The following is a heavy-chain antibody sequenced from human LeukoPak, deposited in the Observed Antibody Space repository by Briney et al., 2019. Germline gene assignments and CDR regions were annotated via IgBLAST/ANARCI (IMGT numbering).Heavy chain of an antibody. V-gene: IGHV3-7*01. J-gene: IGHJ5*02. CDR3: ARDAISGSYYFFDP. CDR2: IKQDGSEK. CDR1: GFTFSSYW. Sequence: GGSLRLSCAASGFTFSSYWMSWVRQAPGKGLEWVANIKQDGSEKYYVDSVKGRFTISRDNGKNSLYLQMNDLRAEDTAVYYCARDAISGSYYFFDPWGQGTLVTVSS. D-gene: IGHD1-26*01.